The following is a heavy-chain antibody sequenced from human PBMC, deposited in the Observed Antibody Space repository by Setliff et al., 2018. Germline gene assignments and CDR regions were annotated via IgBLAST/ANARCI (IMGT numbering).Heavy chain of an antibody. V-gene: IGHV1-24*01. CDR1: GYTLTELS. D-gene: IGHD2-21*01. J-gene: IGHJ5*02. CDR3: ARDRGGTAIANWFDR. CDR2: FDPEDGET. Sequence: ASVKVSCKVSGYTLTELSMHWVRQAPGKGLEWMGGFDPEDGETIYAQKFQGRVTMTSDSSISTAYMDLSSLRSEDSAVYYCARDRGGTAIANWFDRWGQGTLVTVSS.